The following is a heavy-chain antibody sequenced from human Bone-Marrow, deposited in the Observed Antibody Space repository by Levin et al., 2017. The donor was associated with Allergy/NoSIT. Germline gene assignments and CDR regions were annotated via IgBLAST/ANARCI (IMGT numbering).Heavy chain of an antibody. CDR3: AKRGAGPMIFPYFDL. CDR1: ELSFSSYA. D-gene: IGHD3/OR15-3a*01. Sequence: PGGSLRLSCAASELSFSSYAMNWVRQAPGKGLEWVSTISGVSGSTFYRDSVKGRFTISRDNSKNTLYLQMTSLRGEDTAVYYCAKRGAGPMIFPYFDLWGQGALVTVSS. V-gene: IGHV3-23*01. J-gene: IGHJ4*02. CDR2: ISGVSGST.